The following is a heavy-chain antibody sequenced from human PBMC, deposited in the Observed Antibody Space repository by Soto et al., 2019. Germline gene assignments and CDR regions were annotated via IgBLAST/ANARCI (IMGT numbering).Heavy chain of an antibody. D-gene: IGHD6-6*01. J-gene: IGHJ6*02. Sequence: SETLSLTCTVSGGSISTISYYWGWIRQPPGKGLEWIGSIYYSGSTYYNPSLQSRVTISVDTSKNQFSLRLSSVTAADTAVYYCAKRGTRPGDYYYGMDVWGQGTTVTVSS. CDR1: GGSISTISYY. CDR2: IYYSGST. CDR3: AKRGTRPGDYYYGMDV. V-gene: IGHV4-39*01.